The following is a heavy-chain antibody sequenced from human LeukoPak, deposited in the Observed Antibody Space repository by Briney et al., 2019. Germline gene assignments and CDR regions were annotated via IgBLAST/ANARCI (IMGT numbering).Heavy chain of an antibody. J-gene: IGHJ4*02. CDR2: ISYDGSNK. Sequence: GRSLRLSCAASGFTFSSYGMHWVRQAPGKGLEWVAVISYDGSNKYYADSVKGRFTISRDNSKNTLYLQMDSLKPDDTAVYYCAKDRPLYSGSQHFDFWGQRTLVTVSS. CDR3: AKDRPLYSGSQHFDF. CDR1: GFTFSSYG. D-gene: IGHD1-26*01. V-gene: IGHV3-30*18.